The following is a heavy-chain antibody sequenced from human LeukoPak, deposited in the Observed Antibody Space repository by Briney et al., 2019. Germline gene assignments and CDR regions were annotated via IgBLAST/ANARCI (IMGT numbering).Heavy chain of an antibody. Sequence: GASVKVSCKASGYAFTTYGINWMRQAPGQGLEWMGWISAFNGVTQFSQKFQGRVTMTTDASTKTAYMELTSLRSDDTAVYYCARGADHTPWYGKHFDSWGQGTLVTVSS. CDR2: ISAFNGVT. V-gene: IGHV1-18*01. CDR3: ARGADHTPWYGKHFDS. D-gene: IGHD6-13*01. CDR1: GYAFTTYG. J-gene: IGHJ4*02.